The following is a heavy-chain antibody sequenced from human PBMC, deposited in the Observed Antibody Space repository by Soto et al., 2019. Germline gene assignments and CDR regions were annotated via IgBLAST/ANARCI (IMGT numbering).Heavy chain of an antibody. J-gene: IGHJ4*02. D-gene: IGHD5-18*01. CDR1: GGSISSSNW. CDR3: ARLNVDTAMVPDY. V-gene: IGHV4-4*02. Sequence: SETLSLTCAVSGGSISSSNWWSWVRQPPGKGLEWIGEIYHSGSTNYNPSLKSRVTISVDKSKNQFSLKLSSVTAADTAVYYCARLNVDTAMVPDYWGQGTLVTVSS. CDR2: IYHSGST.